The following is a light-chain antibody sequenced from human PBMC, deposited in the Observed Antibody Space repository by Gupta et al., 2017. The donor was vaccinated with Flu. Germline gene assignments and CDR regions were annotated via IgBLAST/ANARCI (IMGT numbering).Light chain of an antibody. J-gene: IGLJ3*02. CDR1: SSDVGGNNY. Sequence: QSALPRPPSASGDPGPSVTITCTGTSSDVGGNNYVSWYQQHPGRPLILMFYEVSKRPAGVPGLFSASKAGNTTSLTISVHEGEEDADYYYVSDASTNNLVFGGGTKLTVL. CDR3: VSDASTNNLV. CDR2: EVS. V-gene: IGLV2-8*01.